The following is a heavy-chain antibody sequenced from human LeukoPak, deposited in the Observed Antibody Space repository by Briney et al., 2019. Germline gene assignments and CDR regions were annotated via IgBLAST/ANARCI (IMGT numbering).Heavy chain of an antibody. V-gene: IGHV3-64D*06. Sequence: GGSLRLSRSASGFTFRSYAMHWVRQAPGKGLEYVSAISTDGGSTDYADSVKGRFTISRDNSKNTLYLHMSSLRPEDTAVYYCVKHHGHITAPYWCHGTPVTVSS. CDR3: VKHHGHITAPY. D-gene: IGHD3-10*01. CDR1: GFTFRSYA. CDR2: ISTDGGST. J-gene: IGHJ4*01.